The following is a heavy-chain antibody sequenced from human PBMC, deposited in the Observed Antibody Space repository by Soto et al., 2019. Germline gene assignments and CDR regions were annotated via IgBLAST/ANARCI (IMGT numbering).Heavy chain of an antibody. CDR1: GGTFSSYA. CDR3: ASLIVVSSVDYYGMDV. V-gene: IGHV1-69*13. J-gene: IGHJ6*02. D-gene: IGHD3-22*01. CDR2: IIPIFGTA. Sequence: SVKVSCKASGGTFSSYAISWVRQAPGQGLEWMGGIIPIFGTANYAQKFQGRVTITADESTSTAYMELSSLRPEDTAVYYCASLIVVSSVDYYGMDVWGQGTTVTLSS.